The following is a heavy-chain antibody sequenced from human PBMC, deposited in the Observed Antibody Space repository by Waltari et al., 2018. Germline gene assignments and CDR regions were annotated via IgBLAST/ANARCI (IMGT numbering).Heavy chain of an antibody. J-gene: IGHJ4*02. V-gene: IGHV5-51*01. Sequence: VQLVQSGAEVKNPGESLKISCQVSGYNFVDYWIAWVRQRPGKGLEWMGNIQPTDSDTLYSPSCQGQVTSSVDKSLNTAYLQWSSLKASDTAVYFCARGGTIKQFFHWSTYFYFDTWGQGALVTVSS. D-gene: IGHD3-9*01. CDR1: GYNFVDYW. CDR2: IQPTDSDT. CDR3: ARGGTIKQFFHWSTYFYFDT.